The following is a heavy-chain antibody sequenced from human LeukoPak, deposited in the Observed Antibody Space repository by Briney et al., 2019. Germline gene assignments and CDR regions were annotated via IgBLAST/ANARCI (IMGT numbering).Heavy chain of an antibody. J-gene: IGHJ4*02. D-gene: IGHD5-24*01. CDR3: AGGPPEMATTH. CDR1: GYTFSTYP. V-gene: IGHV1-69*13. CDR2: IIPIFGTA. Sequence: GASVKVSCKASGYTFSTYPMNWVRQAPGQGLEWMGGIIPIFGTANYAQKFQGRVTITADESTSTAYMELSSLRSEDTAVYYCAGGPPEMATTHWGQGTLVTVSS.